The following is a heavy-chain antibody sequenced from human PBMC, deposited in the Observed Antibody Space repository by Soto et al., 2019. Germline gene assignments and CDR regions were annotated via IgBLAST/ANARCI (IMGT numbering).Heavy chain of an antibody. D-gene: IGHD5-12*01. J-gene: IGHJ5*02. CDR3: ARSPRGYSYLPWFDP. CDR1: GCSISTGDYY. CDR2: IYYSGST. V-gene: IGHV4-30-4*01. Sequence: SETLSLTCPVSGCSISTGDYYWSWIRQPPGKGLEWIGYIYYSGSTYYNPSLKSRVTISVDTSKNQFSLKLSSVTAADTAVYYCARSPRGYSYLPWFDPWGQGTLVTVSS.